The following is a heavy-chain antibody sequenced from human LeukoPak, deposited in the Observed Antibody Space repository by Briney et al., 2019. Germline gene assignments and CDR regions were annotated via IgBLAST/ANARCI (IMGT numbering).Heavy chain of an antibody. CDR1: GFTFTNYE. Sequence: GGSLRLSCAASGFTFTNYEMNWVRQAPGKGLEWISYISGSGSTIYYADSVKGRFTISRDNAKNSLYLQMNSLRAEDTAVYYCARGGYSDSSAADMTWDQGTLVTVSS. V-gene: IGHV3-48*03. CDR3: ARGGYSDSSAADMT. D-gene: IGHD3-22*01. J-gene: IGHJ5*02. CDR2: ISGSGSTI.